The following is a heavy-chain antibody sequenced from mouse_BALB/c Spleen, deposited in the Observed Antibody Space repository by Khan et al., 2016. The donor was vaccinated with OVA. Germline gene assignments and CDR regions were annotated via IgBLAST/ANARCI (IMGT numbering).Heavy chain of an antibody. CDR2: VYPGDDNT. D-gene: IGHD2-4*01. CDR1: GYTFTSYA. J-gene: IGHJ4*01. CDR3: AREGLRGVGLDY. Sequence: VQLQQSGPELVKPGALVKISCKASGYTFTSYAINWVKQRPGQGLEWIGWVYPGDDNTNYNENFKGMATLTADKSSNTAYIQLSSLTSENSAVYFWAREGLRGVGLDYWGQGTSVTVSS. V-gene: IGHV1S56*01.